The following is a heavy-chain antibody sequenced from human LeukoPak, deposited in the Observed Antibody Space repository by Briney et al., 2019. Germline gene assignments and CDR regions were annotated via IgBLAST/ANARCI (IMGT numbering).Heavy chain of an antibody. Sequence: SETLSLTCTVSGGSISSYYWSWIRQPPGKGLEWIGYIYYSGSTNYNPSLKSRVTISVDTSKNQFSLKLSSVTAADTAVYYCARCIVGATTIDYWGQGTLVTVSS. V-gene: IGHV4-59*08. CDR1: GGSISSYY. J-gene: IGHJ4*02. CDR2: IYYSGST. CDR3: ARCIVGATTIDY. D-gene: IGHD1-26*01.